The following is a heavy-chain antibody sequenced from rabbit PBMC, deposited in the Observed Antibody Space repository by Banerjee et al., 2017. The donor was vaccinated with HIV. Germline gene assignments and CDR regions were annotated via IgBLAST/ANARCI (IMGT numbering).Heavy chain of an antibody. Sequence: QEQLEESGGDLVKPEGSLTLTCTASGFFFSNNYVMCWVRQAPGKGLEWIACINTSSGNAVYANWAKGRFTISKTSSTTVALQMTSLTAADTATYFCARDLASVIGWNFNLWGPGTLVTVS. V-gene: IGHV1S45*01. CDR2: INTSSGNA. D-gene: IGHD1-1*01. CDR3: ARDLASVIGWNFNL. CDR1: GFFFSNNYV. J-gene: IGHJ4*01.